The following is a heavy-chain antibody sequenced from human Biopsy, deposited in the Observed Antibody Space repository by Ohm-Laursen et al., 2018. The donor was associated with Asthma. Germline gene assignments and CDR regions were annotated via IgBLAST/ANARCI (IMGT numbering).Heavy chain of an antibody. CDR1: GGSISSFY. CDR2: VYWTGST. J-gene: IGHJ5*02. Sequence: SQTLSLTCSVYGGSISSFYWSWIRQSPEKGLEWMGYVYWTGSTNYNPSLKSRVTMSVDTSKNQFSLKLTSVTATDTAVYYCARFDPGTDASGSYSGGALDPWGQGTLVTVSS. CDR3: ARFDPGTDASGSYSGGALDP. V-gene: IGHV4-59*08. D-gene: IGHD3-10*01.